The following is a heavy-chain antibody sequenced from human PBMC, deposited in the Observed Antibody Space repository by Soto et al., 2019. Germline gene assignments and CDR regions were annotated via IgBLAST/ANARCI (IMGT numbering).Heavy chain of an antibody. V-gene: IGHV3-23*01. Sequence: EVQLLESGGGLVQPGWSLRLSCAASGFTFSSYAMSWFRQAPGKGLEWGSAISGSGGSTYYADSVKGRFTISRDNSKNTLYLQMNSLRAEYTAVYYCAKGRGYCSITSCYVGIDYWGQGTLVTVSS. CDR2: ISGSGGST. J-gene: IGHJ4*02. CDR3: AKGRGYCSITSCYVGIDY. D-gene: IGHD2-2*01. CDR1: GFTFSSYA.